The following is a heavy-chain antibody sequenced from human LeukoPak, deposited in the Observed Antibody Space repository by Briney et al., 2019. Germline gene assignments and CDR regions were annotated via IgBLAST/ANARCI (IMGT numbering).Heavy chain of an antibody. CDR1: GGSISSYY. J-gene: IGHJ4*02. CDR3: ALGYSSSWYHY. Sequence: PSETLSLTCTVSGGSISSYYWSWIRQPPGKGLEWIGYIYYSGSTNYNPSLKSRVTISVDTSKNQFSLKLSSVTAADTAVYYCALGYSSSWYHYWGQGTLVTVSS. D-gene: IGHD6-13*01. V-gene: IGHV4-59*08. CDR2: IYYSGST.